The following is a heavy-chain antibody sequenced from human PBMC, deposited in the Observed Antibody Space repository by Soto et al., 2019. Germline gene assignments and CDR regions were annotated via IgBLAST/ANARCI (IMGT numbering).Heavy chain of an antibody. CDR2: TYYRSKWYN. CDR3: AREGDCDFWSGRSGYGMDV. J-gene: IGHJ6*02. CDR1: GDSVSSNSAA. V-gene: IGHV6-1*01. Sequence: SQTLSLTCAISGDSVSSNSAAWNWIRQSPSRGLEWLGRTYYRSKWYNDYAVSVKSRITINPDTSKNQFSLQLNSVTPGDTAVYYCAREGDCDFWSGRSGYGMDVWGQGTTVTVSS. D-gene: IGHD3-3*01.